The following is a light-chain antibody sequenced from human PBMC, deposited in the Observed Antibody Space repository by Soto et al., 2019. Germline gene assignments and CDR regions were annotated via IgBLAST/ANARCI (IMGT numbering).Light chain of an antibody. Sequence: DIQMTQSPSSLSASVGDRVTITCRASQTISMYLNWYQQKPGKAPFLLMSASSRLQSGVPSRFSGSGSGTNFTLTISSLQPEDFATYFCQQSYTSPPLTFGGGTKVEIK. CDR1: QTISMY. CDR3: QQSYTSPPLT. V-gene: IGKV1-39*01. J-gene: IGKJ4*01. CDR2: ASS.